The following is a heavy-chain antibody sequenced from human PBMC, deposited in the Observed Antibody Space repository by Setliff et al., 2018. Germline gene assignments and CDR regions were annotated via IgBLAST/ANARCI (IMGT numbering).Heavy chain of an antibody. CDR2: IYYSGST. CDR1: GGSISSSSYY. D-gene: IGHD2-2*01. CDR3: ARGGDIVVVPAAPPYYYGMDV. J-gene: IGHJ6*02. Sequence: SETLSLTCTVSGGSISSSSYYWGWIRQPPGKGLEWIGSIYYSGSTYYNPSLKSRVTISVDTSKNQFSLKLSSVTAADTAVYYCARGGDIVVVPAAPPYYYGMDVWGQGTTVTVSS. V-gene: IGHV4-39*07.